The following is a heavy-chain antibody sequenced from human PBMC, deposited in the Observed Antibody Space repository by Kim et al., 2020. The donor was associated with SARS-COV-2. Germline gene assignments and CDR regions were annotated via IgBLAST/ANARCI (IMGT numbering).Heavy chain of an antibody. Sequence: ASVKVSCKASGYTFIRYGVSWVRQAPGQGLEWMGWISVNNGNTNYAQKFQGRVTLTADTSTSTAYMELRSLRSDDTAVYYCARDAWDYYDRSGFTLDYWGQGTLVTVSS. CDR1: GYTFIRYG. D-gene: IGHD3-22*01. CDR2: ISVNNGNT. CDR3: ARDAWDYYDRSGFTLDY. V-gene: IGHV1-18*01. J-gene: IGHJ4*02.